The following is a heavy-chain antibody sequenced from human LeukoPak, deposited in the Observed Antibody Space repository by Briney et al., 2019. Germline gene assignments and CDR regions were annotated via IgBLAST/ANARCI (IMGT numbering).Heavy chain of an antibody. CDR2: IYSSGST. Sequence: PGGSLRLSCAASGFTVSNNYMSWVRQAPGKGLQWISVIYSSGSTYYADSVKGRFTISRDNSKNTVYLQMNGLTDEDTAVYYCARDPTGASVWGKGTTVTVSS. D-gene: IGHD1-14*01. CDR1: GFTVSNNY. CDR3: ARDPTGASV. V-gene: IGHV3-53*01. J-gene: IGHJ6*04.